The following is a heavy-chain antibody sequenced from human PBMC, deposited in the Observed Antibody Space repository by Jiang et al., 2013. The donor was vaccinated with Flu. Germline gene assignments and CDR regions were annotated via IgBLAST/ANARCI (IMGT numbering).Heavy chain of an antibody. V-gene: IGHV1-69*04. Sequence: SGAEVKKPGSSVKVSCKASGGTFSSYTISWVRQAPGQGLEWMGRIIPILGIANYAQKFQGRVTITADKSTSTAYMELSSLRSEDTAVYYCARQVVVTGTPNAFDIWGQGTMVTVSS. CDR1: GGTFSSYT. CDR2: IIPILGIA. CDR3: ARQVVVTGTPNAFDI. J-gene: IGHJ3*02. D-gene: IGHD3-22*01.